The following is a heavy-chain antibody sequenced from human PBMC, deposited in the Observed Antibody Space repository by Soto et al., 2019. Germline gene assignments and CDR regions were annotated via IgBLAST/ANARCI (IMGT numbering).Heavy chain of an antibody. D-gene: IGHD3-3*01. CDR1: GCSLSSGGYY. CDR2: IYYSGST. J-gene: IGHJ4*02. Sequence: SETLSLTCPFSGCSLSSGGYYWSWIRQHPGKGLEWIGYIYYSGSTYYNPSLKSRVTISVDTSKNQFSLKLSSVTAADTAVYYCARVYKLRLDYWGQGTLVTVSS. V-gene: IGHV4-31*03. CDR3: ARVYKLRLDY.